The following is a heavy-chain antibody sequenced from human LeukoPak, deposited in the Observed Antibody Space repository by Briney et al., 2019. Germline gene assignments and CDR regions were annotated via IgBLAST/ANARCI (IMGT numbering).Heavy chain of an antibody. CDR2: INPSGGST. V-gene: IGHV1-46*01. J-gene: IGHJ4*02. CDR1: GYTFASYY. D-gene: IGHD6-19*01. Sequence: GASVKVSCNASGYTFASYYMHWVRQAPGQGLEWMGIINPSGGSTSYAQKLQGRVTMTRDTSTSTVYMELSSLRSEDTAVYYCARDRRAVAGTFDYWGQGTLVTVSS. CDR3: ARDRRAVAGTFDY.